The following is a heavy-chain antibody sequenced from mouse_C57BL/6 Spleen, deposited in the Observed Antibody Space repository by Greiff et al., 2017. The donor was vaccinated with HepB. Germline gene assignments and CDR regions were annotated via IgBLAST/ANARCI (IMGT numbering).Heavy chain of an antibody. V-gene: IGHV1-20*01. D-gene: IGHD1-1*02. J-gene: IGHJ2*01. Sequence: VHVKQSGPELVKPGDSVKISCKASGYSFTGYFMNWVMQSHGKSLEWIGRINPYNGDTFYNQKFKGKATLTVDKSSSTAHMELRSLTSEDSAVYYCARYGVFDYWGQGTTLTVSS. CDR2: INPYNGDT. CDR1: GYSFTGYF. CDR3: ARYGVFDY.